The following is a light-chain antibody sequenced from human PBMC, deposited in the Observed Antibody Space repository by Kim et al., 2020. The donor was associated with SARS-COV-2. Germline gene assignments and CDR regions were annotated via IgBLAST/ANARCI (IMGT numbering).Light chain of an antibody. V-gene: IGLV10-54*01. CDR1: SNNVGNQG. CDR3: SAWDSSLSAWV. J-gene: IGLJ3*02. CDR2: RNN. Sequence: GLTQPPSVSKGLRQTATLTCTGNSNNVGNQGAAWLQQHQGHPPKLLSYRNNNRPSGISERLSASRSGDTASLTITGLQPEDEADYYCSAWDSSLSAWVFGGGTQLTVL.